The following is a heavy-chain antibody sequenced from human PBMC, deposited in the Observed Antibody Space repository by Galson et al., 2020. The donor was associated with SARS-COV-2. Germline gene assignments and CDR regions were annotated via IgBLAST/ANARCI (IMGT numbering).Heavy chain of an antibody. J-gene: IGHJ3*02. CDR1: GFTFSSYA. V-gene: IGHV3-30*04. D-gene: IGHD3-3*01. CDR2: ISYDGSNK. Sequence: GGSLRLSCAASGFTFSSYAMHWVRQAPGKGLEWVAVISYDGSNKYYADSLKGRFTISRDNSKNTLYLQMNSLRAEDTAVYYCAREDPAFLDAFDIWGQGTMVTVSS. CDR3: AREDPAFLDAFDI.